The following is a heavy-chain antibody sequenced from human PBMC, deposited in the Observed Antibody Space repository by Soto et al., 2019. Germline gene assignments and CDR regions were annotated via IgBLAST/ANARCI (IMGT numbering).Heavy chain of an antibody. V-gene: IGHV5-51*01. Sequence: EESLKISCQGSGYIFSTYWLGWVRQIPWKGLESMGIIYPGDSDIKYSPSFQGQVTISAYKSVSTAYLQWNTLKISHTAMYYCARNGLYGSGWDGLDVWGQGTRVTVSS. CDR1: GYIFSTYW. CDR2: IYPGDSDI. J-gene: IGHJ6*01. CDR3: ARNGLYGSGWDGLDV. D-gene: IGHD6-25*01.